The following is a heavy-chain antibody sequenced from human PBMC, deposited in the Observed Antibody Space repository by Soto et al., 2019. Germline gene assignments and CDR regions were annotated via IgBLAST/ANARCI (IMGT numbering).Heavy chain of an antibody. V-gene: IGHV1-18*04. CDR1: GYTFTNHG. CDR3: ARDQPGPGDY. CDR2: ISAYNGNT. J-gene: IGHJ4*02. Sequence: QVQLVQSGAEVKKPGASVKVSCKASGYTFTNHGISWVRQAPGQGLEWMGWISAYNGNTNYAQKLQXXVXMXRDTSTSTVYMELRSLRSDDTAVYYCARDQPGPGDYWGQGTLVTVSS.